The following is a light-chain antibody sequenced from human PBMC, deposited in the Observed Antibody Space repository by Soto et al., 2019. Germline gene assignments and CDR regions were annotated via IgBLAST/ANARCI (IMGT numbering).Light chain of an antibody. CDR2: KAS. Sequence: DIQMTQSPCTLSASVGDRVTITCRASQSISSWLAWYQQKPGKAPKLLIYKASSLESGVPSRFSGSGSGTEFTLTISSLQPDDFATYYCQQYNSYSYTFGQGNKLEIK. V-gene: IGKV1-5*03. CDR1: QSISSW. CDR3: QQYNSYSYT. J-gene: IGKJ2*01.